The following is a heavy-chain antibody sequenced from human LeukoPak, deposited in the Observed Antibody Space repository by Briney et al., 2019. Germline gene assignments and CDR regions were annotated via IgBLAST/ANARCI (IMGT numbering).Heavy chain of an antibody. CDR2: ITSGTRT. Sequence: GGSLRLSCVASGFTFSSHGVNWVRQAPGKGLEWVSGITSGTRTYYADSVKGRFTISRDNSKYTLYLEVISLTAEDTAVYYCAKDDAWLRFGEWSQGTLVTVSS. D-gene: IGHD3-10*01. J-gene: IGHJ4*02. V-gene: IGHV3-23*01. CDR3: AKDDAWLRFGE. CDR1: GFTFSSHG.